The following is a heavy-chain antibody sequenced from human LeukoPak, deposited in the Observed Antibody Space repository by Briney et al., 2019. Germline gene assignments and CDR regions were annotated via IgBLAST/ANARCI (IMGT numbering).Heavy chain of an antibody. J-gene: IGHJ4*02. CDR3: ATTYYDSSGYYPTYYFDY. CDR2: FDPEDGET. CDR1: GYTLTELS. D-gene: IGHD3-22*01. V-gene: IGHV1-24*01. Sequence: ASVKVSCKVSGYTLTELSMHWVRQAPGKGVEWMGGFDPEDGETIYAQKFQGRVTMTEDTSTDTAYMELSSLRSEDTAVYYCATTYYDSSGYYPTYYFDYWGQGTLVTVSS.